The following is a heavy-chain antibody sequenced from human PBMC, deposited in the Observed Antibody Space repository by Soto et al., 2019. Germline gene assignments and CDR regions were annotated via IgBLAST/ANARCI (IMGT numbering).Heavy chain of an antibody. J-gene: IGHJ3*02. V-gene: IGHV4-31*03. CDR2: LYYTGST. CDR1: VGSITSDGFY. Sequence: QVQLQESGPGLLKPSQTLSLTCTVSVGSITSDGFYWTWIRQRPGKGLEWIAYLYYTGSTFYNPSLKSRLTIPLAKSANRCSLKMTSVTAADTTIYFCASGAFHIWGQGTMVVVSS. CDR3: ASGAFHI.